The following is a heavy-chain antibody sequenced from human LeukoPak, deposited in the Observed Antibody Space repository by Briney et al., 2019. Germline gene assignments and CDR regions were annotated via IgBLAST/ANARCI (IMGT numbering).Heavy chain of an antibody. Sequence: PGGSLRLSCAASGFTFSDYYMSWIRQAPGKGLEWVSYISSSGSTIYYADSVKGRFTISRDNAKNSLYLQMNSLRAEDTAVYYCARDRISSSGNEPFDYWGQGTLVTVSS. CDR2: ISSSGSTI. CDR3: ARDRISSSGNEPFDY. V-gene: IGHV3-11*01. D-gene: IGHD6-19*01. CDR1: GFTFSDYY. J-gene: IGHJ4*02.